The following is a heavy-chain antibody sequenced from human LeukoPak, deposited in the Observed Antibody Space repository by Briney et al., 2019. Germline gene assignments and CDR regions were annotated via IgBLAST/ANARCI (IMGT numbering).Heavy chain of an antibody. CDR3: ARGSVASAVAY. D-gene: IGHD6-13*01. CDR2: ISAYNGNT. CDR1: GYTFTTYD. V-gene: IGHV1-18*01. Sequence: ASVKVSCKASGYTFTTYDISWVRQAPGQGPEWMGWISAYNGNTNYAQKLQGRVTMTTDTSTSTAYMELSSLRSEDTAVYYCARGSVASAVAYWGQGTLVTVSS. J-gene: IGHJ4*02.